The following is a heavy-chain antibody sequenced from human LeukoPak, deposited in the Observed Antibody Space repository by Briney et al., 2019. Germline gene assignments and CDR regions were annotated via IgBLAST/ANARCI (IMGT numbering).Heavy chain of an antibody. V-gene: IGHV3-30*02. CDR2: IRYDGSNK. CDR1: GFTFSSYG. CDR3: TTGQWLTSYYFDY. Sequence: PGGSLRLSCAASGFTFSSYGMHWVRQAPGKGLEWVAFIRYDGSNKYYADSVKGRFTISRDNSKNTLYLQMNSLKTEDTAVYYCTTGQWLTSYYFDYWGQGTLVTVSS. J-gene: IGHJ4*02. D-gene: IGHD6-19*01.